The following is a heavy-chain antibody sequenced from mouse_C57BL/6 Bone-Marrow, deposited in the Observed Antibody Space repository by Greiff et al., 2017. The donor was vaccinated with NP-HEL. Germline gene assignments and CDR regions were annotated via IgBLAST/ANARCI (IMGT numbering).Heavy chain of an antibody. CDR2: IYPGSGNT. V-gene: IGHV1-66*01. D-gene: IGHD1-1*01. J-gene: IGHJ2*01. Sequence: VQRVESGPELVKPGASVKISCKASGYSFTSYYIPWVKQRPGQGLEWIGWIYPGSGNTKYNEKFKGKATLSADTSSSTAYMQLSSLTSEDSAVYYCARSGSSYYFDYWGQGTTLTVSS. CDR1: GYSFTSYY. CDR3: ARSGSSYYFDY.